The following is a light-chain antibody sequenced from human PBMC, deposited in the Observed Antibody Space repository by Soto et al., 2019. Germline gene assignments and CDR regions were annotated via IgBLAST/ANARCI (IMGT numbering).Light chain of an antibody. CDR3: QQRAGWPPALT. J-gene: IGKJ4*01. V-gene: IGKV3-15*01. CDR1: QSVSSN. Sequence: EIVMTQSPATLSVSPGERATLSCRASQSVSSNLAWYQQKPGQAPRLLIYGASTRATGIPARFSGSGSGTEFTLTISSLEPEDFAVYFCQQRAGWPPALTFGGGTKVDIK. CDR2: GAS.